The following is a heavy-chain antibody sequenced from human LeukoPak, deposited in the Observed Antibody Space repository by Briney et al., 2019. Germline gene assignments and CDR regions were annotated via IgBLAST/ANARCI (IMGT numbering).Heavy chain of an antibody. CDR1: GFTFSNYA. D-gene: IGHD4-17*01. CDR2: ITGGGHTT. CDR3: TTYTVTPRHFDY. J-gene: IGHJ4*02. Sequence: GGSLRLSCAASGFTFSNYAMSWVRQTPGKGLEWVSAITGGGHTTYYADSVKGRFTISRDNSKNTLYLQLNSLTAEGTAIYYCTTYTVTPRHFDYWGQGTLVTVSS. V-gene: IGHV3-23*01.